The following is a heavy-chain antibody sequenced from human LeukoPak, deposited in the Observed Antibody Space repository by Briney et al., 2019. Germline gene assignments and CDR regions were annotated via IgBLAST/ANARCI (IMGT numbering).Heavy chain of an antibody. CDR3: ARGRRGMTTVTTRWFDP. Sequence: GGSLRLSCAASGFPVSRASISWVRQAPGKGLGWASVIYRGGSTYYADSVKGRFTISRDNSKNTLYLQMNSLRAEDTAVYYCARGRRGMTTVTTRWFDPWGQGTLVTVSS. CDR2: IYRGGST. CDR1: GFPVSRAS. V-gene: IGHV3-66*01. J-gene: IGHJ5*02. D-gene: IGHD4-17*01.